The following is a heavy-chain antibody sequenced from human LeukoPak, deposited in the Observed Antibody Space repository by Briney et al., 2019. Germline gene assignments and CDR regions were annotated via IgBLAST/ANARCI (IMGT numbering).Heavy chain of an antibody. CDR3: AKLVAH. D-gene: IGHD5-12*01. V-gene: IGHV3-23*01. CDR1: GFPFSSAW. CDR2: ISGSGSNT. J-gene: IGHJ4*02. Sequence: PGGSLRLSCAASGFPFSSAWMSWVRQAPGKGLEWVSAISGSGSNTYYADSVKGRFTISRDNSQSTLHLQIDSLRAEDTAVYYCAKLVAHWGQGTLVTVSS.